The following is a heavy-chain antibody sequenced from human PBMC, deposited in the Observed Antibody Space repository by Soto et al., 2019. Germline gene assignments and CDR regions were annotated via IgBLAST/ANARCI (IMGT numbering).Heavy chain of an antibody. J-gene: IGHJ4*02. V-gene: IGHV4-34*01. Sequence: SETLSLTCAVYGGSFSSYYWSWIRQRPGKGLEWMGEINQSGRTNYNPSLKSRGTILVDAAKNQFPLKLSSVTAAATAVYYCARVGYLGSCTSTPCPNFDYWGQGTLVTASS. D-gene: IGHD2-2*01. CDR2: INQSGRT. CDR3: ARVGYLGSCTSTPCPNFDY. CDR1: GGSFSSYY.